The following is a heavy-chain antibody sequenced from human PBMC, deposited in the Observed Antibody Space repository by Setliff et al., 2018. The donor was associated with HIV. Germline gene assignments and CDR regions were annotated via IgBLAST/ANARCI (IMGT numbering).Heavy chain of an antibody. Sequence: SETLSLTCTVSGGSISSHYWRWIRQPPGKGLEWIGDVSHTGSTNYNPSLKSRITISADTPKNQFSLKLSSVTAADTAVYYCARGLGYNNFWSGYYHGWYFDLWGHGTLVTVSS. CDR2: VSHTGST. D-gene: IGHD3-3*01. J-gene: IGHJ2*01. V-gene: IGHV4-34*01. CDR1: GGSISSHY. CDR3: ARGLGYNNFWSGYYHGWYFDL.